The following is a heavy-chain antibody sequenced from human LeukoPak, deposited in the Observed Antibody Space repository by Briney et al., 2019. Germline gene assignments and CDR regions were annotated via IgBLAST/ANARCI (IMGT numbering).Heavy chain of an antibody. D-gene: IGHD1-26*01. CDR2: ISYDGSNK. V-gene: IGHV3-30*04. CDR3: ARNENPRIVGATSPSYFDY. Sequence: PPGGSLRLSCAASGFTSSSYAMHWVRQAPGKGLEWVAVISYDGSNKYYADSVKGRFTISRDNSKNTLYLQMNSLRAEDTAVYYCARNENPRIVGATSPSYFDYWGQGTLVTVSS. CDR1: GFTSSSYA. J-gene: IGHJ4*02.